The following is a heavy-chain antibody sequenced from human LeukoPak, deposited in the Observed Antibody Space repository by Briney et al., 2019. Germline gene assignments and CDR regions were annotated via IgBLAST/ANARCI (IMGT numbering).Heavy chain of an antibody. J-gene: IGHJ3*02. Sequence: GGSLRLSCAASGFTFSSYAMSWVRQAPGKGLEWVSAISGGADTTYYADSVKGRFTISRDNSKNTLHLQTNSLRAEDTAVYYCAKDCRQMATYDAFDIWGQGTMVTVSS. CDR1: GFTFSSYA. D-gene: IGHD5-24*01. CDR2: ISGGADTT. V-gene: IGHV3-23*01. CDR3: AKDCRQMATYDAFDI.